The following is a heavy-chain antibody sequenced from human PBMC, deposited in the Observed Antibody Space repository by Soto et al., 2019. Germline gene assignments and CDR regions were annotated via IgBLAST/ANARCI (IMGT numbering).Heavy chain of an antibody. D-gene: IGHD2-21*02. CDR1: GFSFSIYT. CDR2: ISSDGITQ. Sequence: GGSLRLSCAASGFSFSIYTMYWVRQVPGKGLEWVAVISSDGITQYYADSVKGRFTMSRDNARNSLYLQMNSLRAEDTAVYYCARVLVFYGGFDPWGQGTLVTVSS. CDR3: ARVLVFYGGFDP. J-gene: IGHJ5*02. V-gene: IGHV3-30-3*01.